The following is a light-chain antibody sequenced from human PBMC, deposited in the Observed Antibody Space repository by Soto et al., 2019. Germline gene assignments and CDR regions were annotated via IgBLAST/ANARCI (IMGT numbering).Light chain of an antibody. CDR3: HQYGISP. CDR1: QSVSSY. Sequence: EIIMTQSPATLSVSPGERATLPCRASQSVSSYLAWYQQKPGQAPRLLIYDASNRATGIPARFSGSGSGTEFTLTISRLEPEDFAVYYCHQYGISPFGGGTKVDIK. V-gene: IGKV3-20*01. CDR2: DAS. J-gene: IGKJ4*01.